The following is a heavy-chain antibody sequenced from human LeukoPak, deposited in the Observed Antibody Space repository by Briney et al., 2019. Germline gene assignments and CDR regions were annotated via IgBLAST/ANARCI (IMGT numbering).Heavy chain of an antibody. J-gene: IGHJ4*02. CDR1: GGTFSSYA. Sequence: SVKVSCKASGGTFSSYAISWVRQAPGQGLEWMGGIIPIFGTANYAQKFQGRVTITADESTSTAYMELSSLRSEDTAVYYCAREVGEYDFRSGYHQAPFDYWGQGTLVTVSS. CDR3: AREVGEYDFRSGYHQAPFDY. V-gene: IGHV1-69*01. D-gene: IGHD3-3*01. CDR2: IIPIFGTA.